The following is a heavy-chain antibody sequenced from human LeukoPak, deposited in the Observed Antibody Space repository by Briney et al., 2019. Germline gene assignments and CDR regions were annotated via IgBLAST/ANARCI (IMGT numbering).Heavy chain of an antibody. J-gene: IGHJ6*02. CDR3: ARDQNYSPYGMDV. D-gene: IGHD2-15*01. CDR2: ISAYNGNT. V-gene: IGHV1-18*01. Sequence: ASVKVSCKASGYTFTRYCVSWVRQAPGHRREWMGWISAYNGNTNYAQKLQGRVTMTTDTSTSTAYMELRSLRSDDTAVYYCARDQNYSPYGMDVWGQGTTVTVSS. CDR1: GYTFTRYC.